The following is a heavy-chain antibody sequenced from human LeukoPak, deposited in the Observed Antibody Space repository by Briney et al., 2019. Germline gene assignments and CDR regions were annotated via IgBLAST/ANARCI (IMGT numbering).Heavy chain of an antibody. CDR3: ATTLGLWLGDPVGYFDY. V-gene: IGHV3-11*01. CDR2: ISSSGSTI. Sequence: GGSLRLSCAASGFTFSDYYMSWIRQAPGKVLEWVSYISSSGSTIYYADSVKGRLTISRDNAKNSLYLQMNSLRAEDTAVYYCATTLGLWLGDPVGYFDYWGQGTLVTVSS. J-gene: IGHJ4*02. D-gene: IGHD3-10*01. CDR1: GFTFSDYY.